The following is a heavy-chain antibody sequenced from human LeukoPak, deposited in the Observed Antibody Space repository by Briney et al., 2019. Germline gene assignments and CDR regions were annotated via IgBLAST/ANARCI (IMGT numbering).Heavy chain of an antibody. J-gene: IGHJ5*02. CDR2: IYYSGNT. D-gene: IGHD6-19*01. V-gene: IGHV4-39*01. CDR3: ARQAVAGTTPVWFDP. CDR1: GGSISGSGFY. Sequence: SSETLSLTCTVSGGSISGSGFYWGWIRQPPGKGLEWIGRIYYSGNTYYNPSLKSRVTISVDTSRNQFSLKLSSVTAADTAVYYCARQAVAGTTPVWFDPWGQGTLVTVSS.